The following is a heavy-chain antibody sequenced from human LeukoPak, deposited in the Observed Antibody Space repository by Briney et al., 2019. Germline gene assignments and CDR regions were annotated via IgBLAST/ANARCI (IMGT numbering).Heavy chain of an antibody. CDR3: ARDGSGTTAAFDI. J-gene: IGHJ3*02. CDR1: GFTFSSYS. Sequence: PGGSLRLSCAASGFTFSSYSMNWVRQAPGKGLEWVSSISSSSSYIYYADSVKGRFTISRDNAKNSLYLQMNSLRAEDTAVYYCARDGSGTTAAFDIWGQETMVTVSS. CDR2: ISSSSSYI. V-gene: IGHV3-21*01. D-gene: IGHD1-1*01.